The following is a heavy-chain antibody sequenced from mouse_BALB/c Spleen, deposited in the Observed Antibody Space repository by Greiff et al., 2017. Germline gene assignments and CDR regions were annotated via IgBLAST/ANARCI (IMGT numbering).Heavy chain of an antibody. D-gene: IGHD2-4*01. CDR2: ISNGGGST. J-gene: IGHJ1*01. Sequence: EVKVVESGGGLVQPGGSLKLSCAASGFTFSSYTMSWVRQTPEKRLEWVAYISNGGGSTYYPDTVKGRFTISRDNAKNTLYLQMSSLKSEDTAMYYCARRPYDYDWYFDVWGAGTTVTVSS. V-gene: IGHV5-12-2*01. CDR1: GFTFSSYT. CDR3: ARRPYDYDWYFDV.